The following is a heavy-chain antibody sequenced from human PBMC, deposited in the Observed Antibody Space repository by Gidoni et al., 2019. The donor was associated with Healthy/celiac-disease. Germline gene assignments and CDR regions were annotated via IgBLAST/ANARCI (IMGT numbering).Heavy chain of an antibody. V-gene: IGHV3-15*01. CDR3: TTDDKRETYYDFWSGYNLDDY. CDR2: IKSKTDGGTT. D-gene: IGHD3-3*01. J-gene: IGHJ4*02. Sequence: EVQLVESGGGLVKPGGSLRLSCSASGFTFSNAWMSGVRQAPGKGLEWVGRIKSKTDGGTTDYAAPVKGRFTISRDDSKNTLYLQMNSLKTEDTAVYYCTTDDKRETYYDFWSGYNLDDYWGQGTLVTVSS. CDR1: GFTFSNAW.